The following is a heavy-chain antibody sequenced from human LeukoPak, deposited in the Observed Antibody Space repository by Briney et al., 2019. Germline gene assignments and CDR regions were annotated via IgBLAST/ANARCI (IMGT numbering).Heavy chain of an antibody. CDR1: GGSISSYY. CDR3: ARHVYDILTEDAFDI. CDR2: IYYSGST. D-gene: IGHD3-9*01. Sequence: PSETLSLTCTVSGGSISSYYWSWIRQPPGKGLEWIGYIYYSGSTNYNPSLKSRVTISVDTSKNQFSLKLSSVTAADTAVYYCARHVYDILTEDAFDIWGQGTMVTVSS. V-gene: IGHV4-59*08. J-gene: IGHJ3*02.